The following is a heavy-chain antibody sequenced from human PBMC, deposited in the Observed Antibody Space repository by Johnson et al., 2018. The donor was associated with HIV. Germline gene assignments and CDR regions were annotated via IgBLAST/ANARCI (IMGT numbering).Heavy chain of an antibody. CDR2: INQDGSEK. CDR3: AKDLFTEREDDVFDI. D-gene: IGHD1-26*01. V-gene: IGHV3-7*01. CDR1: GFPFSSFW. J-gene: IGHJ3*02. Sequence: VQLVESGGGLVQPGGSLRLSCVVSGFPFSSFWMHWVRQTPGKGLEWVANINQDGSEKYYVDSARGRFTISRDNSKNTLYLQMNSLRAEDTAVYYCAKDLFTEREDDVFDIWGQGTMVTVSS.